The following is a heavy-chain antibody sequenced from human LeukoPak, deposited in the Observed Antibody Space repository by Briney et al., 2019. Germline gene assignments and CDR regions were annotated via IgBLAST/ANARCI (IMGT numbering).Heavy chain of an antibody. CDR3: ARESPVAAVGRSWFDP. J-gene: IGHJ5*02. CDR2: ISGGGVTT. V-gene: IGHV3-23*01. D-gene: IGHD6-13*01. CDR1: GFTFSSYA. Sequence: GGSLRLSCAASGFTFSSYAMSWVRQAPGKGLEWVSTISGGGVTTYYADSVKGRLTISRDNSKNTVSLQMNSLRDDDTAAYFCARESPVAAVGRSWFDPWGQGTLVTVSS.